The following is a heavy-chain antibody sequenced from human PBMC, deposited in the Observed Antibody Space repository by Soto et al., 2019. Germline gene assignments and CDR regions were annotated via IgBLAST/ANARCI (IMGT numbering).Heavy chain of an antibody. V-gene: IGHV5-51*01. D-gene: IGHD6-6*01. CDR1: GYSFTTYW. Sequence: SGESLKISCKGSGYSFTTYWIGWVRQMPGKGLEWVGIINPRDSDTRYSPSFQGQVTISADKSINTAYLQWSSLKASDTAMYYCARPGSSSSDYWGQGTLVTVSS. J-gene: IGHJ4*02. CDR2: INPRDSDT. CDR3: ARPGSSSSDY.